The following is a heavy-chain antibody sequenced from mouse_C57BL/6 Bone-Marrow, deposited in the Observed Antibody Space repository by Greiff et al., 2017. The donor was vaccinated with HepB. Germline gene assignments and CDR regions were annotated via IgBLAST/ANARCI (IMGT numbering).Heavy chain of an antibody. CDR1: GYTFTDYE. V-gene: IGHV1-15*01. CDR3: TRTYYYGSYWYFDV. D-gene: IGHD1-1*01. CDR2: IDPETGGT. Sequence: VKLVESGAELVRPGASVTLSCKASGYTFTDYEMHWVKQTPVHGLEWIGAIDPETGGTAYNQKFKGKAILTADKSSSTAYMELRSLTSEDSAVDYCTRTYYYGSYWYFDVWGTGTTGTVAS. J-gene: IGHJ1*03.